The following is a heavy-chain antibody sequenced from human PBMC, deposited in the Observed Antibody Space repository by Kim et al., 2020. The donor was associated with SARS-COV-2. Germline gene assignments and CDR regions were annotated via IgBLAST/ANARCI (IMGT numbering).Heavy chain of an antibody. Sequence: GGSLRLSCATSGFTFNNYNMFWVRQAPGKGLEWIAMIFHDGNNKYYADSVKGRFAVSRDNSNNMLYLEMNNLRAEDTAVYFCAREYYGWRSYCGPAYWGQGTRVTVSS. V-gene: IGHV3-33*07. CDR3: AREYYGWRSYCGPAY. J-gene: IGHJ4*02. CDR2: IFHDGNNK. D-gene: IGHD3-10*01. CDR1: GFTFNNYN.